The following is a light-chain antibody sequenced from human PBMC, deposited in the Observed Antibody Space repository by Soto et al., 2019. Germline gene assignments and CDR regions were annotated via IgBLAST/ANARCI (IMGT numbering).Light chain of an antibody. J-gene: IGKJ4*01. CDR3: QHYADSPT. Sequence: EIVLTQSPGTLSLSPGERATVSCRASRSVVSGYVAWYQQKPDQAPRLVIFGASTRSTGIPARFSGGGSGTEYTLTIRALEPEDFAVYYCQHYADSPTCGGGTKVEI. V-gene: IGKV3-20*01. CDR1: RSVVSGY. CDR2: GAS.